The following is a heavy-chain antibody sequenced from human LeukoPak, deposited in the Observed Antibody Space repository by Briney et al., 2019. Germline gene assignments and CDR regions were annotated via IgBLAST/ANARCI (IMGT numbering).Heavy chain of an antibody. D-gene: IGHD2/OR15-2a*01. CDR3: ASTTRPATAADY. Sequence: WGSLRLSCAASGFTFSSYAMSWVRQAPGKGLEWVSAISGSGGSTYYADSVKGRFTISRGNSKNTLYLQMNSLRAEDTAVYYCASTTRPATAADYWGQGTLVTVSS. CDR1: GFTFSSYA. V-gene: IGHV3-23*01. CDR2: ISGSGGST. J-gene: IGHJ4*02.